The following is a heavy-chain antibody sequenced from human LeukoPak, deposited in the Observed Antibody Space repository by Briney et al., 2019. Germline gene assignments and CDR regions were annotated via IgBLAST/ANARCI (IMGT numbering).Heavy chain of an antibody. Sequence: PGGSLRLSCAPSGFSSSGHSMNWVRQAPGKELEWVAYINSDSGHIFPADSVKGRFTISRDKTNYFLYLQRNSLRAEDTAVYYCARGVGSSSWSTHWFDPWGQGTLVTVSS. CDR3: ARGVGSSSWSTHWFDP. CDR1: GFSSSGHS. J-gene: IGHJ5*02. CDR2: INSDSGHI. D-gene: IGHD6-13*01. V-gene: IGHV3-21*05.